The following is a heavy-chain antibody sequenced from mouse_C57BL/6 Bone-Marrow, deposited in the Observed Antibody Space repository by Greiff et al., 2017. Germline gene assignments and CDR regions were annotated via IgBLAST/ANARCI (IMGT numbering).Heavy chain of an antibody. V-gene: IGHV5-6*01. Sequence: EVKVVESGGDLVKPGGSLKLSCAASGFTFSSYGMSWVRQTPDKRLEWVATISGGGSYTDYPDSVKGRFTISRDNTKNTLYLPMSSLKSEDTAMYCCDSFSHGYFDVWGTGTTVTVSS. J-gene: IGHJ1*03. CDR3: DSFSHGYFDV. CDR1: GFTFSSYG. CDR2: ISGGGSYT.